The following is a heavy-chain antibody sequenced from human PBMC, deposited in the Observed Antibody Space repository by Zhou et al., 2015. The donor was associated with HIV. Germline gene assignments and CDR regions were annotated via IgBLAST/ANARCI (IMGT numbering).Heavy chain of an antibody. J-gene: IGHJ4*02. CDR3: ARDSVATRSADPYYFDY. V-gene: IGHV1-18*01. CDR1: GYTFSSYG. D-gene: IGHD4-23*01. CDR2: ISAYNGNT. Sequence: QVQLVQSGPEVKKPGASVKVSCKASGYTFSSYGISWVRQAPGQGLEWMGWISAYNGNTNYAQKLQGRVTMTTDISTSTVYMDLTSLRSDDTAVYYCARDSVATRSADPYYFDYWGQGTLVTVSS.